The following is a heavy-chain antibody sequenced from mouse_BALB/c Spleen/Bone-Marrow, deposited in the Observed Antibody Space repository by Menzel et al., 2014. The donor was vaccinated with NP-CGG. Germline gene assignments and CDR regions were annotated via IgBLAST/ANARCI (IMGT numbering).Heavy chain of an antibody. CDR3: TRSGSLGAMDY. CDR1: GYSFTSYW. D-gene: IGHD3-1*01. CDR2: IYPGNSDT. J-gene: IGHJ4*01. V-gene: IGHV1-5*01. Sequence: EVQLQQSGTVLARPGASVKMSCKASGYSFTSYWMHWVKQRPGQGLEWIGAIYPGNSDTSYNQKFKGKAKLTAVTSASTAYMELSSLANEDSAVYYCTRSGSLGAMDYWGQGTSVTVSS.